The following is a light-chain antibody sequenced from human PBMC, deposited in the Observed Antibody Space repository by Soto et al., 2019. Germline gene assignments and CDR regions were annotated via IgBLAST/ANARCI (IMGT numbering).Light chain of an antibody. CDR1: SSDVGSYNL. J-gene: IGLJ2*01. Sequence: QSALTQPASVSGSPGQSITISCTGTSSDVGSYNLVSWYQQHPGKAPKLMIYEGSKRPSGVSNRVSGSKSGNTASLTISGLQAEDEADYYCCSYAGSSTVVFGGGTKRTVL. CDR2: EGS. CDR3: CSYAGSSTVV. V-gene: IGLV2-23*01.